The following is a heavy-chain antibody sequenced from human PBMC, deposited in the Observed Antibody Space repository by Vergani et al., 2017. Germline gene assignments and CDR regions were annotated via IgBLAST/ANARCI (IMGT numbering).Heavy chain of an antibody. CDR2: ISSSSSYI. CDR1: GFTFSSYS. CDR3: ARGLGYCSGGSCYSHNQNAFDI. J-gene: IGHJ3*02. D-gene: IGHD2-15*01. Sequence: VQLVESGGGVVQPGGSLRLSCAASGFTFSSYSMNWVRQAPGKGLEWVSSISSSSSYIYYADSVKGRFTISRDNAKNSLYLQMNSLRAEDTAVYYCARGLGYCSGGSCYSHNQNAFDIWGQGTMVTVSS. V-gene: IGHV3-21*01.